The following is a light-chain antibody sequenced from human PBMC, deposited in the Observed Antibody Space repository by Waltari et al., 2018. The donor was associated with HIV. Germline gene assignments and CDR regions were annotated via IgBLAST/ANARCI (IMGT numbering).Light chain of an antibody. J-gene: IGKJ2*02. CDR2: GAS. CDR3: QQYGNSPRT. V-gene: IGKV3-20*01. Sequence: IVLTQSPGTLSLSRGERATLSCRASQSVSSSYLAWYQQKPGQAPRLLISGASSRATGIPDRFSGSGSGTDFTLTISRLEPEDFAVYYCQQYGNSPRTFGQGTKLEIK. CDR1: QSVSSSY.